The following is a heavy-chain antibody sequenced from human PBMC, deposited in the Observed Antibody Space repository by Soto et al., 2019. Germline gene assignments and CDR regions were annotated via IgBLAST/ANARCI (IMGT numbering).Heavy chain of an antibody. CDR3: AACIWTSYYYYNMDV. V-gene: IGHV1-69*06. CDR1: GDTFSSYA. D-gene: IGHD3-3*01. CDR2: IIPLFGTT. Sequence: VASVKVSCKASGDTFSSYAISWVRQAPGQGLQWMGGIIPLFGTTNYAQRFQGRVTITADRSTSTAHMELSSLGSDDTAVYYCAACIWTSYYYYNMDVWGQGTTVTVSS. J-gene: IGHJ6*02.